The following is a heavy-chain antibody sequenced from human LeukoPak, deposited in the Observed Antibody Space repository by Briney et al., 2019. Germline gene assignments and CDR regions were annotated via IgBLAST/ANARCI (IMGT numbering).Heavy chain of an antibody. D-gene: IGHD6-19*01. CDR3: ARDRFSYSSGWSH. J-gene: IGHJ4*02. V-gene: IGHV4-59*01. Sequence: TPSETLSLTCTVSGGSISSYYWSWIRQPPGKGLEWIGYIYYSGSTNYNPSLKSRVAISVDTSKNQFSLKLSSVTAADTAVYYCARDRFSYSSGWSHWGQGTLVTVSS. CDR1: GGSISSYY. CDR2: IYYSGST.